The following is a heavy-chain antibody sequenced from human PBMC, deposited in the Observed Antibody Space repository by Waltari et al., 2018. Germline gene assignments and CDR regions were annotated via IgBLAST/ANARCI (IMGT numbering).Heavy chain of an antibody. D-gene: IGHD2-15*01. J-gene: IGHJ2*01. CDR3: ARGGVASKGSSFDL. Sequence: QVQLQQWGAGLLKPSETLSLTCAVYGGSFSGYYWSWIRQPPGKGLEWIGEINHSGSTNYNPSLKSRVTISVDTSKNQFSLKLSSVTAADTAVYYCARGGVASKGSSFDLWGRGTLVTVSS. V-gene: IGHV4-34*01. CDR2: INHSGST. CDR1: GGSFSGYY.